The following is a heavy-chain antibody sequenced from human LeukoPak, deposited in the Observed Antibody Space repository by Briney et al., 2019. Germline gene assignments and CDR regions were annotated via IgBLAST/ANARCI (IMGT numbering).Heavy chain of an antibody. CDR3: ARGVRGSYPPYYYYYMDV. CDR2: IIPIFGTA. V-gene: IGHV1-69*05. D-gene: IGHD1-26*01. Sequence: AASVKVSCKASGGTFSSYAISWVRQAPGQGLEWMGGIIPIFGTANYAQKFQGRVTITTDESTSTAYMELSSLRSEDTAVYYCARGVRGSYPPYYYYYMDVWGKGTTVTVSS. CDR1: GGTFSSYA. J-gene: IGHJ6*03.